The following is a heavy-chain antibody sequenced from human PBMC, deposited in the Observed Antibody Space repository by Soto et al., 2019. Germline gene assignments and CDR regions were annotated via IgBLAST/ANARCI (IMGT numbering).Heavy chain of an antibody. V-gene: IGHV4-31*03. D-gene: IGHD3-9*01. CDR1: GGSISSGSFY. J-gene: IGHJ4*02. CDR3: ARTTFYDIFTAYYSLFDY. Sequence: QVQLQESGPGLVKPSQTLTLTCTVSGGSISSGSFYWSWIRQHPGKGLEWIGHISDSGSSYYNPSIESRVTISVDTSKNQFSLKLRAVTAADTAVYFCARTTFYDIFTAYYSLFDYWGQGTLVTVSS. CDR2: ISDSGSS.